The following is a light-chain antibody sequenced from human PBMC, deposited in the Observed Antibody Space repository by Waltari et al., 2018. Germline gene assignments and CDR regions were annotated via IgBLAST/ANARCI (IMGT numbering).Light chain of an antibody. V-gene: IGKV3-20*01. Sequence: EIVLTQSPGTLSLSPGERATLSCRASQSVSSSYLAWYQQKPGQAPRLLIYGASSRATGIPDRCSCSWCGTDFTITISRLDPEDFAVYYCQQYGISPWTFGQGTKVEIK. CDR2: GAS. CDR1: QSVSSSY. CDR3: QQYGISPWT. J-gene: IGKJ1*01.